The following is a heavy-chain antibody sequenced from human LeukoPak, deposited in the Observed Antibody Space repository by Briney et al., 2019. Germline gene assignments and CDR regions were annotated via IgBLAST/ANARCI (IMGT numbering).Heavy chain of an antibody. CDR1: GGSISSYY. CDR3: ARVPRSYYYYYYMDV. V-gene: IGHV4-59*01. CDR2: IYYSGST. J-gene: IGHJ6*03. Sequence: SETLSLTCTVSGGSISSYYWSWIRQPPGKGLEWIGYIYYSGSTNYNPSLKSRVIISVDTSKNQFSLKLSSVTAADTAVYYCARVPRSYYYYYYMDVWGKGTTVTVSS.